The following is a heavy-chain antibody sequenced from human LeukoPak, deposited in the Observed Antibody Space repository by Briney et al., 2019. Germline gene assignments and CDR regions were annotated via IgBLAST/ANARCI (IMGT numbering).Heavy chain of an antibody. CDR3: ARGMRGGYDFDY. CDR2: IKQDGSEK. J-gene: IGHJ4*02. V-gene: IGHV3-7*01. Sequence: GGSLRLSCAASGFTFSSYWMTWVRQAPGKGLEWVANIKQDGSEKYYVDSVKGRFTISRDNAKNSLYLQMNSLRAEDTAVYYFARGMRGGYDFDYWGQGTLVTVSS. CDR1: GFTFSSYW. D-gene: IGHD5-12*01.